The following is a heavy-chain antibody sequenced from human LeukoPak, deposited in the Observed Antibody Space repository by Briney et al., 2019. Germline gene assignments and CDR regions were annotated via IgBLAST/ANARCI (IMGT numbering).Heavy chain of an antibody. J-gene: IGHJ4*02. CDR2: IIPIFGTA. Sequence: SVKVSCKASGATFSSYAITWVRQAPGQGLEWMGGIIPIFGTANYAQKFQGRVAITTDESTNTAYMELSSLRSEDTAVYYCARDRMVRGVIIGGEFDYWGQGTLVTVSS. D-gene: IGHD3-10*01. CDR3: ARDRMVRGVIIGGEFDY. CDR1: GATFSSYA. V-gene: IGHV1-69*05.